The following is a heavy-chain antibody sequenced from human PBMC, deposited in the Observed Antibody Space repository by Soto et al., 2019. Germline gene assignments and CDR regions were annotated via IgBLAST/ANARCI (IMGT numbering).Heavy chain of an antibody. V-gene: IGHV3-7*01. CDR2: IKPDGSEK. Sequence: EVQLVESGGGLVQPGGSLRLSCAVSGFTFRNYWMNWARQAPGKGPEWVASIKPDGSEKFYVDSVKGRFTISRDNAKNSLYLQMNSLSAEDTAVYYCSTYKGPYCSGNNCLGFDPWGQGTLVTVSS. CDR1: GFTFRNYW. J-gene: IGHJ5*02. CDR3: STYKGPYCSGNNCLGFDP. D-gene: IGHD2-15*01.